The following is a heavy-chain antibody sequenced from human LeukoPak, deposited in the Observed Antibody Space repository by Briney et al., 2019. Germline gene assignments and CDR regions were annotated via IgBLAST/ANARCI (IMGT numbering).Heavy chain of an antibody. CDR3: ARELTDYYDSRGYYSAFDI. D-gene: IGHD3-22*01. Sequence: SVKVSCKASGGTFSSYAISWVRQAPGQGLGWLGGIIPIFGTANYAQKFQGRVTITTDAYTSTAYMELSSLRSEDTAVYYCARELTDYYDSRGYYSAFDIWGQGTMVTVSS. V-gene: IGHV1-69*05. CDR2: IIPIFGTA. CDR1: GGTFSSYA. J-gene: IGHJ3*02.